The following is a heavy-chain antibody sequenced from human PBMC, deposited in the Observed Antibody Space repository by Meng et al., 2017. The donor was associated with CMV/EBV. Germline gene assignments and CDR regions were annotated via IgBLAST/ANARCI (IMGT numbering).Heavy chain of an antibody. CDR2: IYYSGST. Sequence: GSISSGGYYWRWILQHPGKGLEWIGYIYYSGSTYYNPSLKSRVTISVDTSKNQFSLKLSSVTAADTAVYYCAREGIVVVPASRYFDYWGQGTLVTVSS. V-gene: IGHV4-31*02. CDR3: AREGIVVVPASRYFDY. J-gene: IGHJ4*02. CDR1: GSISSGGYY. D-gene: IGHD2-2*01.